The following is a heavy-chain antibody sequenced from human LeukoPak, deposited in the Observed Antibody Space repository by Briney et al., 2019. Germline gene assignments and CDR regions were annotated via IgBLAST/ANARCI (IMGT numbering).Heavy chain of an antibody. CDR2: ILGKGSGGTT. Sequence: PGGSLRLSCAVSGLTFSDAWMTWVRQAPGKGLEWVGRILGKGSGGTTDYAAPVQGRFTISRDDSKDTLYLEMSSLKTEDTAVYYCSWIRGALGFYFMDVWGKGTTVTISS. J-gene: IGHJ6*03. V-gene: IGHV3-15*01. CDR3: SWIRGALGFYFMDV. D-gene: IGHD3-10*01. CDR1: GLTFSDAW.